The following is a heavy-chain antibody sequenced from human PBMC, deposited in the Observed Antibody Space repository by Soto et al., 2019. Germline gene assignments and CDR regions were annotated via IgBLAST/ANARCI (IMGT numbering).Heavy chain of an antibody. CDR2: INHSGST. J-gene: IGHJ6*02. Sequence: QVQLQQWGAGLLKPSETLSLTCAVYGGSFSGYYWSWIRQPPGKGLEWIGEINHSGSTNYNPSLTSRVTISVDTSKNQFSLKLSSVTAADTAVYYCARYPLNYYGSGRGGAYYGMDVWGQGTTVTVSS. CDR3: ARYPLNYYGSGRGGAYYGMDV. V-gene: IGHV4-34*01. CDR1: GGSFSGYY. D-gene: IGHD3-10*01.